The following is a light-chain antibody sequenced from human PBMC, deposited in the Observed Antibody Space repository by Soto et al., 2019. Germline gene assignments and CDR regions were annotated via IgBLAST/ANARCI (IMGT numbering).Light chain of an antibody. Sequence: EIVLTQSPGTPSLSPGERATLSCKTSQSRGSNFLAWYQHKPGQAPRLLIYGASSRATGIPDRFSGSGSGTDSTLTISRLEPEDFAVYYCHQYDSWTFGQGTKVDI. J-gene: IGKJ1*01. CDR1: QSRGSNF. CDR3: HQYDSWT. CDR2: GAS. V-gene: IGKV3-20*01.